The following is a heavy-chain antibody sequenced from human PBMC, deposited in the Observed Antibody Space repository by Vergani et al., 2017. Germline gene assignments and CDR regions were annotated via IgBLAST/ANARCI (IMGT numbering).Heavy chain of an antibody. D-gene: IGHD6-19*01. J-gene: IGHJ1*01. Sequence: QLQLQESGPGLAKPSETLSLTCTVSGVSIGSNSYYWGWIRQPPGKELEWIGTIYYTGTTYYNEAHKSRLTISVDTSKNQFSLNLTSVTAADTAVYYCTRHGRSGWAGYFQHWGQGTLVTASS. CDR1: GVSIGSNSYY. CDR3: TRHGRSGWAGYFQH. V-gene: IGHV4-39*01. CDR2: IYYTGTT.